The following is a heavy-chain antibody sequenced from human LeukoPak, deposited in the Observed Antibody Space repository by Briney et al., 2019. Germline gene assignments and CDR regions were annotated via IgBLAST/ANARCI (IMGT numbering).Heavy chain of an antibody. CDR2: IYYSETT. Sequence: PSETLSLTCAVSGGSIRSTSYFWGWIRQPPGKGLEWSGSIYYSETTYYNPSFKSRVTISVDTSKNQFSLKLSSVTAADTAVYYCARHVRGYSYGFGTFDFWGPGALVTVSS. V-gene: IGHV4-39*01. CDR1: GGSIRSTSYF. CDR3: ARHVRGYSYGFGTFDF. D-gene: IGHD5-18*01. J-gene: IGHJ4*02.